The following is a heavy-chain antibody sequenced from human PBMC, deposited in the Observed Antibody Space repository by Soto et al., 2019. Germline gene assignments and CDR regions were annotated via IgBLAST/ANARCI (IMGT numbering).Heavy chain of an antibody. D-gene: IGHD3-22*01. CDR1: GYTFTSYA. CDR3: ARDPRYYDSSGYYYYFDY. V-gene: IGHV1-3*01. CDR2: INAGNGNT. J-gene: IGHJ4*02. Sequence: ASVKVSCKASGYTFTSYAMHWVRQAPGQRLEWMGWINAGNGNTKYSQKFQGRVTITRDTSASTAYMELSSLRSEDTAVYYCARDPRYYDSSGYYYYFDYWGQGTLVTVSS.